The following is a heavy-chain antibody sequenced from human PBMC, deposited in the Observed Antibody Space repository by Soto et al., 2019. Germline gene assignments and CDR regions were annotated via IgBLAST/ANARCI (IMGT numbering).Heavy chain of an antibody. Sequence: VQLLESGGGLVQPGGSLRLSCAASGLTLASYGMSWVRQAPGKGLEWVSGISNSGGNTYHADSVKGRFTISRDNSKNTLYLQMNSLRAEDTAVYYCAQSSVANYYYGMDVWGQGTTVTVSS. D-gene: IGHD3-22*01. CDR1: GLTLASYG. V-gene: IGHV3-23*01. CDR2: ISNSGGNT. CDR3: AQSSVANYYYGMDV. J-gene: IGHJ6*02.